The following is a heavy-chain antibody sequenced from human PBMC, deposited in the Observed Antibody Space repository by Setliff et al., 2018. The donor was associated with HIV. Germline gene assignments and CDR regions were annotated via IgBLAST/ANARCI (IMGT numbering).Heavy chain of an antibody. V-gene: IGHV1-18*01. CDR3: ARSTLEYSRPWFGELAWYFDL. CDR1: GYTFTSYG. Sequence: GASVKVSCKASGYTFTSYGISWVRQAPGQGLEWMGWISAYNGNTNYAQKLQGRVTMTTDTSTSTAYMELRSLRSDDTAVYYCARSTLEYSRPWFGELAWYFDLWGRGTLVTVSS. J-gene: IGHJ2*01. D-gene: IGHD3-10*01. CDR2: ISAYNGNT.